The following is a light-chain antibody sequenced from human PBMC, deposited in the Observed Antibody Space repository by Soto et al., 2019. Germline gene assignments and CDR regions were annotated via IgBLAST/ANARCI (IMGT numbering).Light chain of an antibody. J-gene: IGLJ2*01. CDR1: SSDVGGYNF. Sequence: QSALTQPPSASGSPGQSVTISCTGTSSDVGGYNFVSWYQQHPGKAPKLMIYEVSERPSGVPDRFSGSKSGNTASLTVSGLQAEVEADYYCSSYAGSNIVVFGGGTKLTVL. CDR3: SSYAGSNIVV. CDR2: EVS. V-gene: IGLV2-8*01.